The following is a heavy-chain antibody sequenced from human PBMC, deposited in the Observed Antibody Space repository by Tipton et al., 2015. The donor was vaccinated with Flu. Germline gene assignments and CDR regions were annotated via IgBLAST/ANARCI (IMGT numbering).Heavy chain of an antibody. CDR1: GGSVSSGNYH. CDR2: IYSSGNT. CDR3: ARGLGY. J-gene: IGHJ4*02. V-gene: IGHV4-61*02. Sequence: LRLSCTVSGGSVSSGNYHWTWIRQPAGKGLEWIGRIYSSGNTNYHPSLKSRVTISLDTSKNQFSLKLNSVTAEDTAVYYCARGLGYWGQGMLVTVSS.